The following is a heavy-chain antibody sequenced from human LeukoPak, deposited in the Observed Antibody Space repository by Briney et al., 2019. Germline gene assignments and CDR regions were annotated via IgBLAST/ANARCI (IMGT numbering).Heavy chain of an antibody. D-gene: IGHD4-11*01. CDR2: ISYDGSNK. V-gene: IGHV3-30*03. J-gene: IGHJ4*02. Sequence: GGSLRLSCAASGFTFSSYGMHWVRQAPGKGLEWVSVISYDGSNKYYADSVKGRFTISRDNSKNTLYLQMNSLRAEDTAVYYCARGNYSYRPFGYWGQGTLVTVSS. CDR1: GFTFSSYG. CDR3: ARGNYSYRPFGY.